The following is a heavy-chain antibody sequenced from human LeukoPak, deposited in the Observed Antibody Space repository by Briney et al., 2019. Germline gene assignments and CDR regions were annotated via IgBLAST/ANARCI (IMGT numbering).Heavy chain of an antibody. D-gene: IGHD4-17*01. V-gene: IGHV4-59*08. CDR2: IYYSWST. J-gene: IGHJ4*02. CDR1: GGSISSYY. Sequence: SETLSLTCTVSGGSISSYYWSWIRQPPGKGLEWIGYIYYSWSTNYNPSLKSRVTISVYTSKNHLSLKLSSVTAADTAVYYCARTTHDYGDYLFDYWGQGTLVTVSS. CDR3: ARTTHDYGDYLFDY.